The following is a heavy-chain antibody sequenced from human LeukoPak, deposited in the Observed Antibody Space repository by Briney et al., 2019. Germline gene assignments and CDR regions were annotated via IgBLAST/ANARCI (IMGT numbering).Heavy chain of an antibody. V-gene: IGHV3-33*01. D-gene: IGHD1-1*01. J-gene: IGHJ6*02. Sequence: GGSLRLSCAASGFTFSTYGMNWVRQAPGKGLEWVAVIWSDGSNDFYPESVRGRFTISRDNSKNTLYLQMNSLRAEDTAVYHCARFWKEYSGMDVWGQGTTVTVSS. CDR3: ARFWKEYSGMDV. CDR2: IWSDGSND. CDR1: GFTFSTYG.